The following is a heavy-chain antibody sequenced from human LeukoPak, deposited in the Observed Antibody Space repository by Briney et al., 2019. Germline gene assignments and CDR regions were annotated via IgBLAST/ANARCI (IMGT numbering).Heavy chain of an antibody. Sequence: GGSLRLSCAASGFTFSSYSMNWVRQAQGKGLEWVSSISSSSSYIYYADSVKGRFTISRDNAKNSLYLQMNSLRAEDTAVYYCARDRVAVAGTRYFDYWGQGTLVTVSS. J-gene: IGHJ4*02. CDR1: GFTFSSYS. CDR2: ISSSSSYI. V-gene: IGHV3-21*01. CDR3: ARDRVAVAGTRYFDY. D-gene: IGHD6-19*01.